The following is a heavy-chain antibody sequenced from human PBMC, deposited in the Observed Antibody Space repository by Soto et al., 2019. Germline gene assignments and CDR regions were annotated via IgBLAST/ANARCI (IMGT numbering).Heavy chain of an antibody. V-gene: IGHV1-46*01. Sequence: GASVKVSCKASGYTFTSYYMHWVRQAPGQGLEWMGIINPSGGSTSYAQKFQGRVTMTRDTSTSTVYMELSSLRSEDTAVYYCARERLDIVLMVYAISAFDIWGQGTMVTVSS. D-gene: IGHD2-8*01. CDR1: GYTFTSYY. J-gene: IGHJ3*02. CDR2: INPSGGST. CDR3: ARERLDIVLMVYAISAFDI.